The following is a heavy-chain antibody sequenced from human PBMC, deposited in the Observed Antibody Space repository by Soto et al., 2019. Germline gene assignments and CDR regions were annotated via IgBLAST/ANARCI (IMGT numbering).Heavy chain of an antibody. CDR3: ARDSYGWSFDP. Sequence: PGGSLRLSCAASGFTFSIYSMNWVRQAPGKGLEWVSSISSSSTYIYYADSVKGRFTIFRDNAKNALYLQMKSLRAEDTAVYYCARDSYGWSFDPWGRGTLVTVS. D-gene: IGHD5-18*01. V-gene: IGHV3-21*01. CDR1: GFTFSIYS. J-gene: IGHJ5*02. CDR2: ISSSSTYI.